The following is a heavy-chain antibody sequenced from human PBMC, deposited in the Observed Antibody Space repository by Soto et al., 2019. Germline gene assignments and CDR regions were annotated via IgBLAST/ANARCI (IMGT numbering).Heavy chain of an antibody. CDR1: GGSISSGNYY. Sequence: PSETLSLTCTVSGGSISSGNYYWSWIRQHPGKGLEWIGEIYHSGSTNYNPSLKSRVTISVDKSKNQFSLKLSSVTAADTAVYYCARVYTIFGVGYYYYYGMDVWGQGTTVTV. CDR3: ARVYTIFGVGYYYYYGMDV. V-gene: IGHV4-39*07. D-gene: IGHD3-3*01. J-gene: IGHJ6*02. CDR2: IYHSGST.